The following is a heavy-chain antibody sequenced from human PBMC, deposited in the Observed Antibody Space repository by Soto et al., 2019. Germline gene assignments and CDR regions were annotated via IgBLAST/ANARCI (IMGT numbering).Heavy chain of an antibody. Sequence: PSETLSLTCTFSGGSISSYYWSWIRQPPGKGLEWIGYIYYSGSTNYNPSLKSRVTISVDTSKNQFSLKLSSVTAADTAVYYCARARALPEGYYYYYYMDVWGKGTTVTVSS. J-gene: IGHJ6*03. CDR2: IYYSGST. CDR1: GGSISSYY. V-gene: IGHV4-59*08. CDR3: ARARALPEGYYYYYYMDV.